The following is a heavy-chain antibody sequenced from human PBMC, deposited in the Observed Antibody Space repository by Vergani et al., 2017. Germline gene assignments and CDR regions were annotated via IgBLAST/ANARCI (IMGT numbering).Heavy chain of an antibody. CDR3: ARSRDGYNPYFDY. D-gene: IGHD5-24*01. J-gene: IGHJ4*02. CDR2: IYYSGST. CDR1: GSSISSGDYY. V-gene: IGHV4-30-4*08. Sequence: QVQLQESGPGLVKPSRTLSLTCTVPGSSISSGDYYWSWIRQPPGKGLEWIGYIYYSGSTYYNPSLKSRVTISVDTSKNQFSLKLSSVTAADTAVYYCARSRDGYNPYFDYWGQGTLVTVSS.